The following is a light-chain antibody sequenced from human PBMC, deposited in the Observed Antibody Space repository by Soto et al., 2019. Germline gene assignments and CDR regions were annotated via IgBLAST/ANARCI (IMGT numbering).Light chain of an antibody. CDR1: QGISSY. CDR3: QQYYSYPPG. CDR2: AAS. Sequence: AIRMTQSPSSLSASTGDRVTITCRASQGISSYLAWYQQKPGKAPKLLIYAASTLQSGVPSRFSVSGSGTDFTLTISCLQSEDFATYYCQQYYSYPPGFGQGTKLEIK. V-gene: IGKV1-8*01. J-gene: IGKJ2*03.